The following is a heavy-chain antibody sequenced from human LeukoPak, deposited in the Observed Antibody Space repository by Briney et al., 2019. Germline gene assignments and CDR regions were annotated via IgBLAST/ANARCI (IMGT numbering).Heavy chain of an antibody. D-gene: IGHD6-13*01. CDR2: ISEDGINK. Sequence: QPGRSLRLSCAASGVTFSNYGMHCVRQAPGKGLEWGAGISEDGINKYYADSVKARFTISRDNSNNTLFLQMNNLRADDTAVYYCAKDRETTASGTFDYWGQGVLVTVSS. J-gene: IGHJ4*02. CDR3: AKDRETTASGTFDY. V-gene: IGHV3-30*18. CDR1: GVTFSNYG.